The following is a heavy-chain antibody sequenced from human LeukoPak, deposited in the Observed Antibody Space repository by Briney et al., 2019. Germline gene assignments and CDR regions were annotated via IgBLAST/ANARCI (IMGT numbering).Heavy chain of an antibody. Sequence: GRSLRLSCAASGFTFSSYGMHWVRQAPGKGLEWVAVISYDGSNKYYADSVKGRFTISRDNSKNTLYLQMNSLRAEDTAVYYCARDGLVRGAKNYYYYGMDVWGQGTTVTVSS. CDR2: ISYDGSNK. D-gene: IGHD3-10*01. J-gene: IGHJ6*02. CDR1: GFTFSSYG. CDR3: ARDGLVRGAKNYYYYGMDV. V-gene: IGHV3-30*03.